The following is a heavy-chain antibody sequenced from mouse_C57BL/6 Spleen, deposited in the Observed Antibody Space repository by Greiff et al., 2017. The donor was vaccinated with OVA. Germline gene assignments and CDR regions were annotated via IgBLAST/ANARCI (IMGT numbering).Heavy chain of an antibody. CDR1: GYTFTSYW. V-gene: IGHV1-61*01. D-gene: IGHD2-1*01. CDR3: ARSTGNYPTDY. Sequence: QVHVKQSGAELVRPGSSVKLSCKASGYTFTSYWMDWVKQRPGQGLEWIGNIYPSDSETHYNQKFKDKATLTVDKSSSTAYMQLSSLTSEDSAVYYCARSTGNYPTDYWGQGTSVTVSS. J-gene: IGHJ4*01. CDR2: IYPSDSET.